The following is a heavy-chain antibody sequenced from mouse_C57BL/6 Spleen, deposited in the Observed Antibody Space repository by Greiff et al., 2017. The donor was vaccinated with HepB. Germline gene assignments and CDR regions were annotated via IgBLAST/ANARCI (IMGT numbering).Heavy chain of an antibody. Sequence: QVQLQQPGAELVRPGASVTLSCKASGYTFTDYEMHWVKQTPVHGLEWIGAIDPETGGTAYNQKFKGKAILTADKSSSTAYMELRSLTSDDSAVYYCTRHWDAAFDYWGQGTTLTVSS. CDR2: IDPETGGT. J-gene: IGHJ2*01. CDR1: GYTFTDYE. CDR3: TRHWDAAFDY. V-gene: IGHV1-15*01. D-gene: IGHD4-1*01.